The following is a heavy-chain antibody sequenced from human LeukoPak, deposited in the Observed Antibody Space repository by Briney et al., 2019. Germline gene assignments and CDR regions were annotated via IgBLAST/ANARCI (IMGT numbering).Heavy chain of an antibody. CDR2: ISGRGGST. CDR1: GFTFSSYA. D-gene: IGHD3-3*01. CDR3: AKSSGGAYYDTRS. Sequence: PGGSLRLSCAASGFTFSSYAMSWVRQAPGKGLEWVSGISGRGGSTYYADSVKGRFTISRDNSKDTLYLQMNSLRAEDTALYYCAKSSGGAYYDTRSWGQGTLVTVSS. V-gene: IGHV3-23*01. J-gene: IGHJ5*02.